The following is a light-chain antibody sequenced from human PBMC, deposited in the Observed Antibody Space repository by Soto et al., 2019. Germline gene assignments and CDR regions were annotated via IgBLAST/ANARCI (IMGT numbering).Light chain of an antibody. V-gene: IGKV3-15*01. CDR1: QSVSSN. Sequence: EIVMTQSPATLSVSPGERATLSCSASQSVSSNLAWYQQKPGQAPRLLIYGASTRATGIPARFSGSGSGTEFTLTISSLQSEDFAVYYCQQYNNWLSITFGQGT. CDR2: GAS. J-gene: IGKJ5*01. CDR3: QQYNNWLSIT.